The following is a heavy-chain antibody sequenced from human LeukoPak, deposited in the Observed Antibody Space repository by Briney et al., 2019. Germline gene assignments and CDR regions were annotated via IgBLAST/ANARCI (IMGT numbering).Heavy chain of an antibody. V-gene: IGHV4-34*01. Sequence: PSETLSLTCAVYGGSFSGYYWSWIRQPPGKGLEWIGEINHSGSTNYNPSLKSRVTISVDTSKNQFSLKLSSVTAADTAVYYCASPITRLAFDIWGQGTMVTVSS. J-gene: IGHJ3*02. D-gene: IGHD3-10*01. CDR2: INHSGST. CDR1: GGSFSGYY. CDR3: ASPITRLAFDI.